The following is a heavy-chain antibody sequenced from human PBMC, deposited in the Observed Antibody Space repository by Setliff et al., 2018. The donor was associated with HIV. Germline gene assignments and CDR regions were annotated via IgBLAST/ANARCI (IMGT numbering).Heavy chain of an antibody. D-gene: IGHD6-19*01. CDR3: VRGYRSAWNSWFDA. CDR1: GYTFTTYY. J-gene: IGHJ5*02. Sequence: ASVKVSCKSSGYTFTTYYIHWVRQAPGQGLEWMGILNPSEGTTSFAQKFQGRVTMTRDTSTSTVYMDLSSLRADDTAVYYCVRGYRSAWNSWFDAWGQGTRVTVSS. CDR2: LNPSEGTT. V-gene: IGHV1-46*01.